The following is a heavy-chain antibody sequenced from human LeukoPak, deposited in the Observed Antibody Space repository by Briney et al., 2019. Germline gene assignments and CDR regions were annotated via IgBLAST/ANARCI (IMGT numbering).Heavy chain of an antibody. CDR1: GYSFTSYW. Sequence: GGSLQISCQGSGYSFTSYWIGWVRQVPGKGLEWMGIIYPGDSDTRYSPSFQGQVTISADKSISTAYLQWSSLKASDTAMYYCARPYDSSGYYQPQYWYFDLWGRGTLVTVSS. J-gene: IGHJ2*01. V-gene: IGHV5-51*01. CDR2: IYPGDSDT. CDR3: ARPYDSSGYYQPQYWYFDL. D-gene: IGHD3-22*01.